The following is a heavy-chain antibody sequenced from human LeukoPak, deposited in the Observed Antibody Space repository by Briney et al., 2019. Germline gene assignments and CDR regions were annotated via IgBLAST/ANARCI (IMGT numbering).Heavy chain of an antibody. Sequence: ASVTVSCKVSGYTFTSYGISWVRQAPGQGLEWMGWISAYNGNTNYAQKLQGRVTITTDTSTSTAYMELKSLRSDVTAVYYCAREVGNWFDPWGQGTLVTVSS. D-gene: IGHD1-26*01. CDR2: ISAYNGNT. CDR1: GYTFTSYG. CDR3: AREVGNWFDP. V-gene: IGHV1-18*01. J-gene: IGHJ5*02.